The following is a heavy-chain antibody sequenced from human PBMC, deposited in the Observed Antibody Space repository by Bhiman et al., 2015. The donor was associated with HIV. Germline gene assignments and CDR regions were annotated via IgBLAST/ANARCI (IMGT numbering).Heavy chain of an antibody. CDR2: ISGSGGRT. V-gene: IGHV3-23*01. CDR1: GFTFINYA. Sequence: EVQLLESGGGLVQPGGSLRLSCAASGFTFINYAMSWVRQAPGKGLEWVSGISGSGGRTYYADSVKGRFTISRDDSKNTLYLQMNSLITEDTAVYYCATSPAILYFFDSWGQGALVTVSS. J-gene: IGHJ4*02. D-gene: IGHD2-2*01. CDR3: ATSPAILYFFDS.